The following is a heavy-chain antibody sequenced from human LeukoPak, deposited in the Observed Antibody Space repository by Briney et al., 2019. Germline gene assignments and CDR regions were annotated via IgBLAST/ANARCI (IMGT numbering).Heavy chain of an antibody. D-gene: IGHD6-13*01. J-gene: IGHJ6*01. CDR2: IIGYGGST. CDR1: GFTFDDYA. CDR3: AKAFPLASLNYYHYGMDV. V-gene: IGHV3-43*02. Sequence: GGSLRLSCAASGFTFDDYAMHSVRQAPGKGLEWVSLIIGYGGSTYHAHCAKGRLPISRDHSKNSLYLQMNSLSTEDTALYSCAKAFPLASLNYYHYGMDVRGQGTTVTVS.